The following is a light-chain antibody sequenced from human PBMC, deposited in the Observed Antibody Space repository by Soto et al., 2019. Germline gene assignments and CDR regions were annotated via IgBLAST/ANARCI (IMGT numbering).Light chain of an antibody. J-gene: IGKJ5*01. CDR1: QTISGW. V-gene: IGKV1-5*01. CDR2: DAS. Sequence: DIQMTQSPSTLSASVGDTVTITCRAIQTISGWLAWYHQRPGKSPNLLIFDASTLESGVPSRFSGSGSGTEFTLTISSLQPEDFATYYCQQLNSYPPGITFGQGTRLEI. CDR3: QQLNSYPPGIT.